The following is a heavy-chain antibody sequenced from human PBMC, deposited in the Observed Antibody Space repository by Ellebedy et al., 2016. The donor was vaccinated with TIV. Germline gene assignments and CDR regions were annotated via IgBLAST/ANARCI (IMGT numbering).Heavy chain of an antibody. V-gene: IGHV4-31*03. Sequence: SETLSLXCTVSGGSISSGGYYWSWIHQHPGKGLEWIGYIYYSGSTYYNPSLKSRVTISVDTSKNQFSLKLSSVTAADTAVYYCALGWVLNPQNGSYNWFDPWGQGTLVTVSS. CDR3: ALGWVLNPQNGSYNWFDP. CDR2: IYYSGST. CDR1: GGSISSGGYY. D-gene: IGHD3-10*01. J-gene: IGHJ5*02.